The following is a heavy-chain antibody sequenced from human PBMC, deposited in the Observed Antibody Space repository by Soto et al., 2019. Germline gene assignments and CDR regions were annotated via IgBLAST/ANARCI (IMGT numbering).Heavy chain of an antibody. CDR2: IYYDGSNE. CDR1: GFIFSDYG. V-gene: IGHV3-33*01. Sequence: QVQLVESGGAVVQPGRSLRLACETSGFIFSDYGMHWVRQAPGKGLEWVAVIYYDGSNEHYSDSVRGRFTISRENSKNILYMQMNGLRAEETAIYYCARWWNDEEWVETMDVWGQGTTVTVSS. J-gene: IGHJ6*01. CDR3: ARWWNDEEWVETMDV. D-gene: IGHD1-1*01.